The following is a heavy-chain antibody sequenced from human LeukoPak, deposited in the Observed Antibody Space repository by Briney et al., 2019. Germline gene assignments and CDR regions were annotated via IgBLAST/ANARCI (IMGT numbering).Heavy chain of an antibody. V-gene: IGHV3-53*01. Sequence: GGSLRLSCAASGFTVSSDYMTWVRQAPGKGLEWVSVIYSGGSTSYADSVKGRFTISRDNAKNSLYLQMNSLRAEDTAVYYCARAKGYDFWSGYPDYWGQGTLVTVSS. CDR2: IYSGGST. CDR3: ARAKGYDFWSGYPDY. D-gene: IGHD3-3*01. CDR1: GFTVSSDY. J-gene: IGHJ4*02.